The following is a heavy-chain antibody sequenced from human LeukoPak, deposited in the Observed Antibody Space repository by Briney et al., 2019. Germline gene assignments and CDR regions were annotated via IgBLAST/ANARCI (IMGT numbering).Heavy chain of an antibody. Sequence: ASVKVSSKASGYTFTGYYMHWVRQAPGQGLEWMGRINPNSGGTNYAQKFQGRVTMTRDTSTSTVYMELSSLRSEDTAVYYCASSDYYGSGSSDYWGQGTLVTVSS. CDR3: ASSDYYGSGSSDY. J-gene: IGHJ4*02. D-gene: IGHD3-10*01. V-gene: IGHV1-2*06. CDR2: INPNSGGT. CDR1: GYTFTGYY.